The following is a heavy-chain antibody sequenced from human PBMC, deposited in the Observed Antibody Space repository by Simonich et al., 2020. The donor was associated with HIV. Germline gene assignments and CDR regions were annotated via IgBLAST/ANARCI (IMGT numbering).Heavy chain of an antibody. CDR1: GGTFSSYA. D-gene: IGHD4-17*01. CDR2: FIPIFGTS. V-gene: IGHV1-69*13. CDR3: AREDFGDYGGKHFDY. J-gene: IGHJ4*02. Sequence: QVQLVQSGAEVKKPGSSVKVSCKASGGTFSSYAISWVRQAPGQGLEWMGRFIPIFGTSNSAQKFQGRVTITVDESPSTAYMELNSLTSEDTAIYYCAREDFGDYGGKHFDYWGQGTLVTVSS.